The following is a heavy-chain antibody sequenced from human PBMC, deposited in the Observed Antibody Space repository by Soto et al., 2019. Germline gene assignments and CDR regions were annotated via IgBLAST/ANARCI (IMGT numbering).Heavy chain of an antibody. V-gene: IGHV3-53*01. CDR3: TSGHDYDFSCGNYFEY. CDR2: IYSAGNT. D-gene: IGHD3-16*01. CDR1: WFRISSSY. J-gene: IGHJ4*02. Sequence: GGSLRLSWATSWFRISSSYMFCGRQGLRKGLEWVSVIYSAGNTYYDDSVRGRFNISRDSSKNTLYLQMTRLRAEEKARDICTSGHDYDFSCGNYFEYWGQGTLVTVSS.